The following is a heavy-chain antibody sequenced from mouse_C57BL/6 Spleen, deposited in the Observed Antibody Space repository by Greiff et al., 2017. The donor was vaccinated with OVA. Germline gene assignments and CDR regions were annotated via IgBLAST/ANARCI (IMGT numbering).Heavy chain of an antibody. D-gene: IGHD1-1*01. Sequence: EVHLVESGGGLVKPGGSLKLSCAASGFTFSDYGMHWVRQAPEKGLEWVAYISSGSSTIYYADTVKGRFTISRDNAKNTLFLQMTRLRSEDTAMYYCARRSNYYGSSYEAMDYWGQGTSVTVSS. CDR2: ISSGSSTI. V-gene: IGHV5-17*01. J-gene: IGHJ4*01. CDR3: ARRSNYYGSSYEAMDY. CDR1: GFTFSDYG.